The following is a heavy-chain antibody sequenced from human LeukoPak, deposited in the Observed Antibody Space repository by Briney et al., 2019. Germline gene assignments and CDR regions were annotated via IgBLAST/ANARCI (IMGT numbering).Heavy chain of an antibody. CDR2: SYTSGST. Sequence: SETLSLTCTVSGGSISSYYWSWIRQAAGKGLEWIGRSYTSGSTNYDPSLKSRVTMSVDTSKNQFSLKLSSVTAADTAVYFCARDPCNSTSCHRRYGLDQWGQGALVTVSS. D-gene: IGHD2-2*01. J-gene: IGHJ4*02. CDR1: GGSISSYY. V-gene: IGHV4-4*07. CDR3: ARDPCNSTSCHRRYGLDQ.